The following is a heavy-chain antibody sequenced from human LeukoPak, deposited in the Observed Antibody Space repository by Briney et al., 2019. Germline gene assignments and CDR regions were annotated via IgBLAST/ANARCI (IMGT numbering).Heavy chain of an antibody. Sequence: GGSLRLSCAPSGFTFRNYWINGVRQAPGKGREGLANIKQDGSETKFVDSFKGRFTISRDNAKNSLYLQMNSLRAADTAVYYCARGRWFGGFYYLDVWGKGTTVTVSS. V-gene: IGHV3-7*01. CDR1: GFTFRNYW. CDR2: IKQDGSET. J-gene: IGHJ6*03. CDR3: ARGRWFGGFYYLDV. D-gene: IGHD3-10*01.